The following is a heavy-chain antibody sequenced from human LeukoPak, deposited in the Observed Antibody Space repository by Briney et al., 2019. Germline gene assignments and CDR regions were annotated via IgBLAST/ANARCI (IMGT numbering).Heavy chain of an antibody. J-gene: IGHJ6*02. V-gene: IGHV3-23*01. CDR3: AKALENWGPYYYYGMDV. Sequence: GGSLRLSCAASGFTFSSYAMSWVRQAPGKGLEWVSAISGSGGSTYYADSVKGRFTISRDNSKNTLYLQMNSLRAEDTAVYYYAKALENWGPYYYYGMDVWGQGTTVTVSS. D-gene: IGHD7-27*01. CDR2: ISGSGGST. CDR1: GFTFSSYA.